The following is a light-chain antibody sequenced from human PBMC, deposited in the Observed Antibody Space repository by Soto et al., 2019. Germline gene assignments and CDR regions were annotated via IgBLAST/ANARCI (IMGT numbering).Light chain of an antibody. V-gene: IGKV1-13*02. J-gene: IGKJ3*01. CDR1: QGISSA. CDR3: QQFNSYPLFT. Sequence: AIQLTQSPSSLSASVGDRVTITCRASQGISSALAWYQQKPGKAPKLLIYDASSLESGVPSRFSGSGSGTEFTLTIRSLQPEDFATYYCQQFNSYPLFTFGPGTKVDIK. CDR2: DAS.